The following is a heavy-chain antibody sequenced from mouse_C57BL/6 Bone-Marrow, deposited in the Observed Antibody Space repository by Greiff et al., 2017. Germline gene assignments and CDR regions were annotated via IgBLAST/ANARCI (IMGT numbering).Heavy chain of an antibody. CDR2: ISSGGDYT. D-gene: IGHD2-3*01. Sequence: EVKLVESGEGLVKPGGSLKLSCAASGFTFSSYAMSWVRQTPEKRLEWVAYISSGGDYTYYADTVKGRFTITRDNARNTLYLQMSRLKSEDTSMYYCTRECGGYYVRCFDYWGQGTTLTVSS. J-gene: IGHJ2*01. CDR3: TRECGGYYVRCFDY. V-gene: IGHV5-9-1*02. CDR1: GFTFSSYA.